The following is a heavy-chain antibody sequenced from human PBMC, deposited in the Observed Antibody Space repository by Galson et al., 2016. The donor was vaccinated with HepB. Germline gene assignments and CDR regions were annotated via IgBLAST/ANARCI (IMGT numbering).Heavy chain of an antibody. V-gene: IGHV3-23*01. CDR3: AKEGTGARITGGFEN. Sequence: SLRLSCAASGFNFNTYAMTWVRQAPGKGLEWVSTLSGGGTTTYYADSVKGRFTISGDTSKNTLYLQMSSLRADDTAVYYCAKEGTGARITGGFENWGQGTLVTVSS. CDR2: LSGGGTTT. CDR1: GFNFNTYA. J-gene: IGHJ4*02. D-gene: IGHD1-20*01.